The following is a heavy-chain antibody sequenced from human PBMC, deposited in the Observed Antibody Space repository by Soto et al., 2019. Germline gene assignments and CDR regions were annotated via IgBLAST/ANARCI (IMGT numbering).Heavy chain of an antibody. V-gene: IGHV5-51*01. D-gene: IGHD5-18*01. CDR1: GYSFSSYW. CDR3: ARQGSGYLNY. J-gene: IGHJ4*02. CDR2: IYPSDSDT. Sequence: EVQLVQSGAEVKEPGESLKISCEGSGYSFSSYWIGWVRQMPGKGLEWMGVIYPSDSDTRYSPSFQGQVTISADRSVSTAYLQWSSLKSSDTAMYYCARQGSGYLNYWGQGTLVTVSS.